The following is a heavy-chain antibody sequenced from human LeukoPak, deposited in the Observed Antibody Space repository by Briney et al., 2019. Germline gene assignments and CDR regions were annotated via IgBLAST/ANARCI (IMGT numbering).Heavy chain of an antibody. CDR2: IYPGDSDT. Sequence: GESLKISCKGSGYSFTSYWIGWVRQMPGKGLEGMGIIYPGDSDTRYSPSFQGQVTISADKSISTAYLQRSSLKASDTAMYYCARADSSGYYYSKYLQHWGQGTLVTVSS. CDR3: ARADSSGYYYSKYLQH. J-gene: IGHJ1*01. CDR1: GYSFTSYW. D-gene: IGHD3-22*01. V-gene: IGHV5-51*01.